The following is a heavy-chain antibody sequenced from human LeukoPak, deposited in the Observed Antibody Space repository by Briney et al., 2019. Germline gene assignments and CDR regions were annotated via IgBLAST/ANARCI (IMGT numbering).Heavy chain of an antibody. J-gene: IGHJ4*02. Sequence: GGSLRLSCAASGFTFSSYSMNWVRQAPGKGLEWISYISSSGYTIYYADSVKGRFTISRDNAKNSLYLQINSLRAEDTAIYYCARTGNFGSGSYYTFDYWGQGALVTVSS. CDR3: ARTGNFGSGSYYTFDY. V-gene: IGHV3-48*03. CDR2: ISSSGYTI. CDR1: GFTFSSYS. D-gene: IGHD3-10*01.